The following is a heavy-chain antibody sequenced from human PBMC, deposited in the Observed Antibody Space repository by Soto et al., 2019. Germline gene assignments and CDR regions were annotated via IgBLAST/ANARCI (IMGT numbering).Heavy chain of an antibody. CDR2: INHSGST. Sequence: PSETLSLTCAVYGGSFSGYYWSWIRQPPGKGLEWIGEINHSGSTNYNPSLKSRVTISVDTSKNQFSLKLSSVTAADTAVYYCARGQRQLPFRYWGQGTLVTVSS. CDR3: ARGQRQLPFRY. D-gene: IGHD2-2*01. CDR1: GGSFSGYY. V-gene: IGHV4-34*01. J-gene: IGHJ4*02.